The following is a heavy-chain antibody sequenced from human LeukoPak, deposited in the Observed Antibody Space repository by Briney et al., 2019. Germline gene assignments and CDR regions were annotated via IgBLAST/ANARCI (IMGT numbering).Heavy chain of an antibody. V-gene: IGHV1-18*01. CDR2: ISAYNGNT. CDR1: GYTFTSYG. J-gene: IGHJ3*02. Sequence: ASVKVSCKASGYTFTSYGISWVRQAPGQGLEWMGWISAYNGNTNYAQKLQGRVTMTTDTSTSTAYMELRSLRSDDTAVYYCARGRPQGLGWCVAFDIWGQGTMVTVSS. D-gene: IGHD6-19*01. CDR3: ARGRPQGLGWCVAFDI.